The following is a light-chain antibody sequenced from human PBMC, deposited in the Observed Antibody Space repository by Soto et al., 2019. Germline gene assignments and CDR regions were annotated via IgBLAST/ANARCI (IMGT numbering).Light chain of an antibody. J-gene: IGLJ1*01. CDR3: CSYASSSTYV. CDR1: SSDVGSYNL. Sequence: QSVLTQHASVSGSPGQSITISCTGTSSDVGSYNLVSWYQQHPGKAPKLMIYEGTKRPSGVSDRFSGSRSGNTASLTISGLQAEDEADYYCCSYASSSTYVFGTGTKVTVL. V-gene: IGLV2-23*01. CDR2: EGT.